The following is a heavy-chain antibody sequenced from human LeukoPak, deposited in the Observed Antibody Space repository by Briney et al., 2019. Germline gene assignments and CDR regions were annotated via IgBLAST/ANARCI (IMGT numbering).Heavy chain of an antibody. Sequence: PSETLSLTCTVSGGSISSSSYYWGWIRQPPGKGLEWIGSIYYSGSTYYNPSLKSRVTISVDTSKNQFSLKLSSVTAADTAVYYCARLVTGYYKVAFDIWGQGTMVTVSS. CDR2: IYYSGST. V-gene: IGHV4-39*07. D-gene: IGHD3-9*01. J-gene: IGHJ3*02. CDR3: ARLVTGYYKVAFDI. CDR1: GGSISSSSYY.